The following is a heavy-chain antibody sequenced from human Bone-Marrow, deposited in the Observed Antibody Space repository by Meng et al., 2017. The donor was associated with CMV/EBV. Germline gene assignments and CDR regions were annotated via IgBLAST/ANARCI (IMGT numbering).Heavy chain of an antibody. Sequence: GESLKISCAASGFTFSSYDMHWVRQATGKGLEWVSAIGTAGDTYYPGSVKGRFTISRDNSKNTLYLQMNSLRAEDTAVYYCARAYCSSTSCYTFDWGQGTLVTVSS. CDR2: IGTAGDT. CDR3: ARAYCSSTSCYTFD. J-gene: IGHJ4*02. V-gene: IGHV3-13*01. CDR1: GFTFSSYD. D-gene: IGHD2-2*02.